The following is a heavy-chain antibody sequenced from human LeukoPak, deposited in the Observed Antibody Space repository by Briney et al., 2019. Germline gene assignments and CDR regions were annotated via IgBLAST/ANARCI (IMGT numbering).Heavy chain of an antibody. CDR1: GGSFSGYY. J-gene: IGHJ4*02. CDR2: IYYSGST. V-gene: IGHV4-34*09. Sequence: PSETLSLTCAVYGGSFSGYYWSWIRQPPGKGLEWIGYIYYSGSTYYNPSLKSRVTISVDTSKNQFSLKLSSVTAADTAVYYCARKVGGSGELWYWGQGTLVTVSS. CDR3: ARKVGGSGELWY. D-gene: IGHD3-10*01.